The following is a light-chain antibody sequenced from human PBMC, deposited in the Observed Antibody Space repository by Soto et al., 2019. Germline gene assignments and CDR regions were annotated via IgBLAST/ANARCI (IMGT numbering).Light chain of an antibody. J-gene: IGKJ1*01. V-gene: IGKV3-20*01. CDR3: QHYGRSVTWT. Sequence: EIVLTQSPGTLSLSPGERATLSCRASQSISSTYLAWYQQKPGQAPSLLIYGASSRATGIPDRFSGSGSGTDFTLTISGLEPEDFAVYYCQHYGRSVTWTFGQGTKVEIK. CDR2: GAS. CDR1: QSISSTY.